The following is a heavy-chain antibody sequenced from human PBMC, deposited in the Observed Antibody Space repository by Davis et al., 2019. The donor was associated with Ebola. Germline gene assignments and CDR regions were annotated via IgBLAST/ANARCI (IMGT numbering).Heavy chain of an antibody. D-gene: IGHD5-24*01. V-gene: IGHV3-53*04. CDR1: GFTFSSYA. J-gene: IGHJ4*02. Sequence: PGGSLRLSCAASGFTFSSYAMSWVRQAPGKGLEWVSVIYSGGSTYYADSVKGRFTISRHNSKNTLYLQMNSLRAEDTAVYYCARGARWLQLRYFDYWGQGTLVTVSS. CDR3: ARGARWLQLRYFDY. CDR2: IYSGGST.